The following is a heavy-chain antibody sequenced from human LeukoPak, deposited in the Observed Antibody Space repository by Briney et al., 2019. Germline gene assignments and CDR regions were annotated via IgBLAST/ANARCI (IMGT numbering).Heavy chain of an antibody. D-gene: IGHD6-13*01. V-gene: IGHV4-38-2*02. CDR2: IYHSGST. Sequence: PSETLSLTCTVSGYSISSGYYWGWIRQPPGKGLEWIGSIYHSGSTYYNPSLKSRVTISVDTSKNQFSLKLGSVTAADTAVYYCARGIAAPGTIWYYYYMDVWGKGTTVTISS. CDR3: ARGIAAPGTIWYYYYMDV. J-gene: IGHJ6*03. CDR1: GYSISSGYY.